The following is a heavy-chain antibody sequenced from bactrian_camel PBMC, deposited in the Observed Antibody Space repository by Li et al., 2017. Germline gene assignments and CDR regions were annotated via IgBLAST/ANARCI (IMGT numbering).Heavy chain of an antibody. J-gene: IGHJ4*01. V-gene: IGHV3S55*01. D-gene: IGHD4*01. CDR3: AASCGRLGLAAVVGYKH. CDR1: GVRNVGRC. CDR2: INRDGTS. Sequence: HVQLVESGGGSVQAGGSLRLSCAASGVRNVGRCMSWFRQVPGKEREGVAVINRDGTSGIADSVKGRFTISSDNSKSTLYLQMNSLKPEDTAMYYCAASCGRLGLAAVVGYKHWGQGTQVTVS.